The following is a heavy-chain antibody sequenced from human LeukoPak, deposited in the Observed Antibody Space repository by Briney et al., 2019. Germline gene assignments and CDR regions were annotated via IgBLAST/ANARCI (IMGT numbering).Heavy chain of an antibody. CDR2: SEYSGTTS. CDR3: ARISGFSLDC. Sequence: PGGSLRLSCATSTFTFSSYSMNWVREAPGRGLEWVSYSEYSGTTSYYTDSLRGRFTVSRDNAKNSLYLQMSSLRDEDTAVYYCARISGFSLDCWGPGTLVTVSS. J-gene: IGHJ4*02. CDR1: TFTFSSYS. V-gene: IGHV3-48*02.